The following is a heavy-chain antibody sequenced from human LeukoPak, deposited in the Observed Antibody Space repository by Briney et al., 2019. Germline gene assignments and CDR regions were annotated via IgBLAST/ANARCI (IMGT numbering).Heavy chain of an antibody. CDR3: ARDLLGYCSGGSCYAGWFDP. J-gene: IGHJ5*02. CDR2: ISAYNGNT. CDR1: GYTFTSYG. V-gene: IGHV1-18*04. D-gene: IGHD2-15*01. Sequence: GASVKVSCKASGYTFTSYGISWVRQAPGQGLEWMGWISAYNGNTNYAQKLQGRVTMTTDTSTSTAYMKLRSLRSDDTAVYYCARDLLGYCSGGSCYAGWFDPWGQGTLVTVSS.